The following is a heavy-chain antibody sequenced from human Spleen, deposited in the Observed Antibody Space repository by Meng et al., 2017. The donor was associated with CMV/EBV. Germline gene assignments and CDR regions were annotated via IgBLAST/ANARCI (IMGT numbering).Heavy chain of an antibody. D-gene: IGHD6-6*01. CDR1: GFTFGDYY. Sequence: SGFTFGDYYMSWIRQAPGKGLECVAYISSTATTIQYADSVKGRFTISRDNAKKSLYLQMNSLGVEDTAVYYCAIEIDYSSSSFDYWGQGTLVTVSS. J-gene: IGHJ4*02. CDR3: AIEIDYSSSSFDY. V-gene: IGHV3-11*04. CDR2: ISSTATTI.